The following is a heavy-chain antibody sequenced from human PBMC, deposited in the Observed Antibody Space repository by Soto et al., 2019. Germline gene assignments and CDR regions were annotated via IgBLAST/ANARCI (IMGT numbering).Heavy chain of an antibody. Sequence: QVQLVQYGAEVKKPGASVKVSCRASRYTFTNSAIHWVRQARGQRLEWMGWINAGNGNTKYSQKFQGRVTITRDTSASTAYMELSSLRSEDTAVYYCARDSGGMDVWGQGTTVTVSS. J-gene: IGHJ6*02. CDR1: RYTFTNSA. CDR3: ARDSGGMDV. CDR2: INAGNGNT. V-gene: IGHV1-3*01.